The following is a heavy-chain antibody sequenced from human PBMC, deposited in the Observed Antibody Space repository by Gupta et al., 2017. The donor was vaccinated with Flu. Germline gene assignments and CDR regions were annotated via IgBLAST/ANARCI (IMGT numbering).Heavy chain of an antibody. V-gene: IGHV4-34*01. CDR2: INHSGST. CDR3: AREGDSSGYYSQIFDY. Sequence: QVQLQQWGAGLLKPSETLSLTCAVYGGSFSGYYWSWIRQPPGKGLEWIGEINHSGSTNYNPSLKSRVTISVDTSKNQFSLKLSSVTAADTAVYYCAREGDSSGYYSQIFDYWGQGTLVTVSS. CDR1: GGSFSGYY. D-gene: IGHD3-22*01. J-gene: IGHJ4*02.